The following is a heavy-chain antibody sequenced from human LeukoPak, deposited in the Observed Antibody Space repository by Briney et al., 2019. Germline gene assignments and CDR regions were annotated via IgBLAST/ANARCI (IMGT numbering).Heavy chain of an antibody. Sequence: GGSLRLSCAASGFPFSSYWMSWVGQDPGKGLEWVANIRPDGSEKSYVDSVKGRFTISRDNAKNSLYLQMNSLRAEATAVYYCARGQMAGYWGQGTLVTVSS. CDR1: GFPFSSYW. V-gene: IGHV3-7*05. CDR2: IRPDGSEK. CDR3: ARGQMAGY. D-gene: IGHD5-24*01. J-gene: IGHJ4*02.